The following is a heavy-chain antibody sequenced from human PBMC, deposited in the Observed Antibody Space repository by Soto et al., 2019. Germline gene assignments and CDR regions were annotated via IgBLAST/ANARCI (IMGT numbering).Heavy chain of an antibody. CDR1: GGSISSGGYS. J-gene: IGHJ4*02. D-gene: IGHD6-6*01. V-gene: IGHV4-30-2*01. CDR2: IYHSGST. CDR3: AGGIAARPLGY. Sequence: QLQLQESGSGLVKPSQPLSLTCAVSGGSISSGGYSWSWIRQPPGKGLEWIGYIYHSGSTYYNPSLKSLVTISVDRSTNQFSLRLSSVTAADTAVYYCAGGIAARPLGYWGQGTLVTVSS.